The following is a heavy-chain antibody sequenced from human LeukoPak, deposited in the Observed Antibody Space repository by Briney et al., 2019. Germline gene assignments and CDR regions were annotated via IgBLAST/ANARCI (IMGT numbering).Heavy chain of an antibody. V-gene: IGHV4-34*01. Sequence: SETLSLTCAVYGGSFSGYYWSWIRQPPGKGLEWIGEINHSGSTNYNPSLKSRVTISVDTSKNQFSLKLSSATAADTAVYYCARGRKDIVVVPAAIFGYWGQGTLVTVSS. J-gene: IGHJ4*02. CDR2: INHSGST. D-gene: IGHD2-2*01. CDR1: GGSFSGYY. CDR3: ARGRKDIVVVPAAIFGY.